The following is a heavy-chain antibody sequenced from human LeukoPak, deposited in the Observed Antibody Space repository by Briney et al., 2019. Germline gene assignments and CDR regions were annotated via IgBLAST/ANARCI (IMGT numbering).Heavy chain of an antibody. V-gene: IGHV3-66*01. Sequence: SGGSLRLSCAASGFTVSSNYMSWVRQAPGKGLEWVSVIYSGGSTYYADSVKGRFTISRDNSKNTLYLQMNSLRAEDTAVYYCARYHLDAFDIWGQGTMVTVSS. J-gene: IGHJ3*02. CDR1: GFTVSSNY. CDR3: ARYHLDAFDI. CDR2: IYSGGST.